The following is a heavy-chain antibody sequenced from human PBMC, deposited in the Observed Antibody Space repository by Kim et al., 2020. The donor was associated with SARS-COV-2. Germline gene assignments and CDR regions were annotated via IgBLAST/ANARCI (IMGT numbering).Heavy chain of an antibody. Sequence: NTTYNPALKSRVTISIDTCKTRFSLRLSSVTASDTTVYYCAREHSGSANWGQGTLVTVSS. CDR3: AREHSGSAN. J-gene: IGHJ4*02. V-gene: IGHV4-34*01. CDR2: NT. D-gene: IGHD1-26*01.